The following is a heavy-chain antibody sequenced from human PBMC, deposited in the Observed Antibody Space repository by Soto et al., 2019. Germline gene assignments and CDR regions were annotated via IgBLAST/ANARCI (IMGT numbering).Heavy chain of an antibody. J-gene: IGHJ4*02. CDR1: GFTFSDYY. V-gene: IGHV3-11*06. Sequence: QVQLVESGGGLVKPGGSLRLSCAASGFTFSDYYMSWIRQTPGKGLEWISYISSTGSSTKYADSVKGRFTISRDNAKNSLYLQMNRLRAEDTAVYYCARDQITMIVGDWGQGTLVTVSS. CDR3: ARDQITMIVGD. CDR2: ISSTGSST. D-gene: IGHD3-22*01.